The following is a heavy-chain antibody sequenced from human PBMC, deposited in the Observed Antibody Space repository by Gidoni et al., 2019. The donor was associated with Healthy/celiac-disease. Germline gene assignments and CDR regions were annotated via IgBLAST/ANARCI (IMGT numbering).Heavy chain of an antibody. Sequence: EVQLVQSGAEVKKPGESLKISCTGSGYSFTSYWIGWVRQMPGKGLEWMGIIYPGDSDTRYSPSFQGQVTISADKSISTAYLQWSSLKASDTAMYYCARFRERYYYDSSGTLDYWGQGTLVTVSS. D-gene: IGHD3-22*01. J-gene: IGHJ4*02. CDR2: IYPGDSDT. CDR3: ARFRERYYYDSSGTLDY. CDR1: GYSFTSYW. V-gene: IGHV5-51*01.